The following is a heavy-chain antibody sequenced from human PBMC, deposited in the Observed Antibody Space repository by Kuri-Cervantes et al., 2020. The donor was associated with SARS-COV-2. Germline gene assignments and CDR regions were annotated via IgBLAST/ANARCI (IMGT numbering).Heavy chain of an antibody. Sequence: GGSLRLSCTASGFTFGDYAMSWFRQAPGKGLEWVAVISYDGSNKYYADSVKGRFTISRDNSKNTLYLQMNSLRAEDTAVYYCARDSKSITMIVVVPPMLDPWGQGTLVTVSS. CDR3: ARDSKSITMIVVVPPMLDP. CDR1: GFTFGDYA. CDR2: ISYDGSNK. J-gene: IGHJ5*02. V-gene: IGHV3-30-3*01. D-gene: IGHD3-22*01.